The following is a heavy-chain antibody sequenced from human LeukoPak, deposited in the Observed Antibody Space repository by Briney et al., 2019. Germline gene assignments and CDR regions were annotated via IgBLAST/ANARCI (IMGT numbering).Heavy chain of an antibody. CDR2: ISGSGGST. D-gene: IGHD3-22*01. J-gene: IGHJ4*02. Sequence: GGSLRLSCAASGFTFSSYAMSWVRQAPGKGLEWVSAISGSGGSTYYADSVKGRFTISRDNSKNTLYLQMNSLRAEDTAVYYCARQGYYDSSGYSQIDYWGQGTLVTVSS. V-gene: IGHV3-23*01. CDR3: ARQGYYDSSGYSQIDY. CDR1: GFTFSSYA.